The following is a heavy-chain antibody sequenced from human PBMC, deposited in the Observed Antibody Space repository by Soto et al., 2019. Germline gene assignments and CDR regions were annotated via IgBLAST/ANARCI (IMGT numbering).Heavy chain of an antibody. CDR3: ARVLPRVIYYYGMDV. D-gene: IGHD3-10*01. CDR2: MNPNSGNT. V-gene: IGHV1-8*01. Sequence: GASVKVSCKASGYTFTSYDINWLRQATGQGLEWMGWMNPNSGNTGYAQKFQGRVTMTRNTSTSTAYMELSSLRSEDTAVYYCARVLPRVIYYYGMDVWGQGTTVTVSS. J-gene: IGHJ6*02. CDR1: GYTFTSYD.